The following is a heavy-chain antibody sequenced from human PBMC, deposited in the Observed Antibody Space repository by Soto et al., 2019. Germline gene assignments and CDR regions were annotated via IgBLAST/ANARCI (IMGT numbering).Heavy chain of an antibody. CDR3: ARDDPTVVTGYYYYYGMDV. J-gene: IGHJ6*02. D-gene: IGHD2-15*01. V-gene: IGHV3-11*01. Sequence: GGSLRLSCAASGFTFSDYYMSWIRQAPGKGLEWVSYISSSGSTIYYADSVNGRFTISRDNAKNSLYLQMNSLSAEDTAVYYCARDDPTVVTGYYYYYGMDVWGQGTTVTVSS. CDR2: ISSSGSTI. CDR1: GFTFSDYY.